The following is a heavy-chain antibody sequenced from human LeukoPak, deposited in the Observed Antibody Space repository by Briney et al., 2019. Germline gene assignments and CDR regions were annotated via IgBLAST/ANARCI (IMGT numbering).Heavy chain of an antibody. Sequence: SETLSLTCAVYGGSFSGYYWSWIRQPPGKGLEWIGEINHSGSTNYNPSLKSRVTISVDMSKNQFSLKLSSVTAADTAVYYCARGGLNYYGSGSYRKYNWFDPWGQGTLVTVSS. CDR1: GGSFSGYY. D-gene: IGHD3-10*01. V-gene: IGHV4-34*01. CDR2: INHSGST. CDR3: ARGGLNYYGSGSYRKYNWFDP. J-gene: IGHJ5*02.